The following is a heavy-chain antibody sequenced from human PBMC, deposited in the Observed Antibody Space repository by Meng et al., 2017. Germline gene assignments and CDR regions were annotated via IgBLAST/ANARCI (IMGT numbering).Heavy chain of an antibody. CDR1: GYTFTSYG. Sequence: ASVKVSCKASGYTFTSYGISWVRQAPGQGLEWMGWINPNSGNTGYAQKFQGRVTITRNTSISTAYMELSSLRSEDTAVYYCARGLDDSSGYSLANWGQGTLVTVSS. CDR3: ARGLDDSSGYSLAN. D-gene: IGHD3-22*01. J-gene: IGHJ4*02. V-gene: IGHV1-8*03. CDR2: INPNSGNT.